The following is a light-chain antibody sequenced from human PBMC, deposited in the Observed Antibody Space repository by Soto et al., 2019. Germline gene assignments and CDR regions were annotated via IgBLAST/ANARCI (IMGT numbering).Light chain of an antibody. J-gene: IGKJ1*01. CDR2: WAS. CDR3: QQYYITPWT. V-gene: IGKV4-1*01. CDR1: QSVFFSSNNRNY. Sequence: DIVMTQSPDSLAVSLGERATINCKSSQSVFFSSNNRNYLLWYQQKPGQPPKLLIYWASTRESGVPDRFSGSGSGTEFNLTISSLRAEDVAVYYCQQYYITPWTFGQGTKVEIK.